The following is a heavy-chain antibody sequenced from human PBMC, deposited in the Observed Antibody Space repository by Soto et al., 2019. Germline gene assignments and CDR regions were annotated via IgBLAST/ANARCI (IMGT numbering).Heavy chain of an antibody. CDR2: FIAIFGTA. J-gene: IGHJ4*02. CDR1: GGTFSSYA. CDR3: ARETDRAVAGTFDY. D-gene: IGHD6-19*01. V-gene: IGHV1-69*12. Sequence: QVQLVQSGAEVKKPGSSVKVSCKASGGTFSSYAISWVRQAPGQGLEWMGGFIAIFGTANYAQKFQGRVTITADESTSTHYMELSRLRSEDTAVYYCARETDRAVAGTFDYWGQGTLVTVSS.